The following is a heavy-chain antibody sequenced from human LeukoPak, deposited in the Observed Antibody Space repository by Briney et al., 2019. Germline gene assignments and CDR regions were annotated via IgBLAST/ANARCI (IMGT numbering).Heavy chain of an antibody. D-gene: IGHD3-22*01. CDR2: IIPIFGTA. CDR1: GYTFTGYY. CDR3: ANQKVTVTRYYYDSSGYYYNWFDP. J-gene: IGHJ5*02. V-gene: IGHV1-69*13. Sequence: GASVKVSCKASGYTFTGYYMHWVRQAPGQGLEWMGGIIPIFGTANYAQKFQGRVTITADESTSTAYMELSSLRSEDTAVYYCANQKVTVTRYYYDSSGYYYNWFDPWDQGTLVTVSS.